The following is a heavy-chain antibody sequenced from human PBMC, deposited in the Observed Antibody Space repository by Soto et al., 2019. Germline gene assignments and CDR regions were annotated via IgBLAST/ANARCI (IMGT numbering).Heavy chain of an antibody. CDR2: INHSGST. CDR1: GGSFSGYY. J-gene: IGHJ5*02. Sequence: QVQLQQWGAGLLKPSETLSLTCAVYGGSFSGYYWSWIRQPPGKGLEWIGEINHSGSTNYNPSLKGRVTISVVTSKNQFSLKLGSVTAADTSVYYCARGGRWSGYYNWFDPWGQGTLVTVSS. D-gene: IGHD3-3*01. CDR3: ARGGRWSGYYNWFDP. V-gene: IGHV4-34*01.